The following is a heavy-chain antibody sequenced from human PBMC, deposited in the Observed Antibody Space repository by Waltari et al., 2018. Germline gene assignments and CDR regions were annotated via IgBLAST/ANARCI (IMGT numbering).Heavy chain of an antibody. Sequence: EVQLVESGGGLVQPGGSLRVSCAVSGFTFDDYAMHWVRQAPGKGLEWVSGISCNSGSIGYADSVKGRFTISRDNSKNTLYLQMNSLRAEDTAVYYCAKTGSSSSLDYWGQGTLVTVSS. J-gene: IGHJ4*02. D-gene: IGHD6-13*01. CDR2: ISCNSGSI. CDR3: AKTGSSSSLDY. V-gene: IGHV3-9*01. CDR1: GFTFDDYA.